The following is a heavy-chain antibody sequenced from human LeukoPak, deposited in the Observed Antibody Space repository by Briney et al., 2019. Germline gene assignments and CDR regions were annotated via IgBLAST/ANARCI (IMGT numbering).Heavy chain of an antibody. CDR2: ISYDGSNK. V-gene: IGHV3-30-3*01. CDR1: GFTFSSYA. J-gene: IGHJ4*02. D-gene: IGHD5-18*01. Sequence: GGSLRLSCAASGFTFSSYAMHWVRQAPGKGLEWVAVISYDGSNKYYADSVKGRFTISRDNSKNTLYVQMNSLRAEDTAVYYCARDKYGDTAMVTGLDYWGQGTLVTVSS. CDR3: ARDKYGDTAMVTGLDY.